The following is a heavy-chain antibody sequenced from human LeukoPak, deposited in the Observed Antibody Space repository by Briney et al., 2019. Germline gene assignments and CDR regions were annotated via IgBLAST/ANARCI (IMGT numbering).Heavy chain of an antibody. CDR1: GYTVTELS. CDR2: FHPEDGET. CDR3: ARVVTPRYCSSPSCYWKGWFDP. D-gene: IGHD2-2*01. V-gene: IGHV1-24*01. J-gene: IGHJ5*02. Sequence: ASVKVSCKVSGYTVTELSMHWVRQSPGKGLEWMGGFHPEDGETIYAQKFQGRVTMTEDTSTDTAYMELSSLRSDDTAVYNCARVVTPRYCSSPSCYWKGWFDPWGQGTLVTVSS.